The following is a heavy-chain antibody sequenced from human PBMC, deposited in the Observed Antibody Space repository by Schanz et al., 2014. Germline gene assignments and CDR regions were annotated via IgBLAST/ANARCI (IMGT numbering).Heavy chain of an antibody. CDR1: GFTFSEVY. D-gene: IGHD5-12*01. J-gene: IGHJ3*01. CDR2: VYMSAAST. V-gene: IGHV3-66*01. CDR3: ARDEGRDGYNLAFDV. Sequence: EARLVESGGGLVEPGGSLRLSCSGSGFTFSEVYMSWVRQAPGKGLEWVSTVYMSAASTRYADSVKGRFIISRDSSKNTLFLQMNSLRPEDTALYFCARDEGRDGYNLAFDVWGQGTLVTVSS.